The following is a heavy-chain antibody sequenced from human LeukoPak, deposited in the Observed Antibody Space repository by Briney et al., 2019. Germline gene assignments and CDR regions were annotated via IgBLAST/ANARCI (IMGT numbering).Heavy chain of an antibody. J-gene: IGHJ4*02. CDR2: IKGDGSKT. D-gene: IGHD2-15*01. CDR1: GFTFSTYW. V-gene: IGHV3-7*02. Sequence: PGGSLRLSCAASGFTFSTYWMTCVRQAPGKGLEWVANIKGDGSKTNYVDSVTGRFTISRDNARNSLYLQMNSLRAEDTAVYYCAYCSGGSCNGRFDYWGQGTLVSVAS. CDR3: AYCSGGSCNGRFDY.